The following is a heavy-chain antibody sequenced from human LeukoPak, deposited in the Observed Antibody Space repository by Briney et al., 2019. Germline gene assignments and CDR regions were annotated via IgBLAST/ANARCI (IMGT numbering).Heavy chain of an antibody. D-gene: IGHD4-17*01. Sequence: SETLSLTCTVSGDSISSYYWSWIRQPPGKGLEWMGYINYSGNTNYNPSLKCLVTISVDTSKNQFSLRLTSVTAADTAVYYCAREGRQDYVYFDCWGQGTLVTVSS. CDR3: AREGRQDYVYFDC. CDR2: INYSGNT. J-gene: IGHJ4*02. CDR1: GDSISSYY. V-gene: IGHV4-59*01.